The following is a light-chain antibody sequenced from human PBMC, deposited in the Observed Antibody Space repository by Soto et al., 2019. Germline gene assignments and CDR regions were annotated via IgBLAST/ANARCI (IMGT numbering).Light chain of an antibody. J-gene: IGLJ3*02. CDR3: SSFTDTGTVM. CDR2: DVS. CDR1: SSDVGAYHS. V-gene: IGLV2-14*03. Sequence: QSALTQPASVSGSPGQSFTISCTGTSSDVGAYHSVSWYQQHPGKAPKLIIFDVSNRPSGVSNRFSGSKSGNTASLTISGLQAEYEADYYCSSFTDTGTVMFGGGTKLTGL.